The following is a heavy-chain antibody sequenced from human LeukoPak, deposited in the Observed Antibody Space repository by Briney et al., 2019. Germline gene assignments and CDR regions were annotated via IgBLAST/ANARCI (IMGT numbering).Heavy chain of an antibody. CDR3: ARVMTAIMNWFDP. J-gene: IGHJ5*02. CDR1: GFTVSSNY. V-gene: IGHV3-66*01. Sequence: PGGSLRLSCAASGFTVSSNYVSWVRQAPGKGLEWVSSIYRDGSTYYADSVKGRFTISRDNSKNTLNLQMNNLRVEDTAVYYCARVMTAIMNWFDPWGQGTLVTVSS. D-gene: IGHD2-21*02. CDR2: IYRDGST.